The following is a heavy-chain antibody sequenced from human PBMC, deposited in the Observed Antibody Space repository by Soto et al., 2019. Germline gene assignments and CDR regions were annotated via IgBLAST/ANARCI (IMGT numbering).Heavy chain of an antibody. CDR1: GYTFTSYG. V-gene: IGHV1-18*01. J-gene: IGHJ4*02. D-gene: IGHD3-3*01. Sequence: ASVKVSCKASGYTFTSYGISWVRQAPGQGLEWMGWISAYNGNTKYSQKFQGRVTITTDTSASTAYMELRSLRSEDTAVYYCASWAWSGYHYFDYWGQGTLVTVSS. CDR3: ASWAWSGYHYFDY. CDR2: ISAYNGNT.